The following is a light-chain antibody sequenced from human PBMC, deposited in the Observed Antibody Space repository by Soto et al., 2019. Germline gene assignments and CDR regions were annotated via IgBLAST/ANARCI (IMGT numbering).Light chain of an antibody. V-gene: IGLV1-47*01. CDR3: AAYTGNWNGPV. Sequence: QSALTQPPSVSGTPGQRVFISCSGDSSTFANNYVHWYQQVPGAAPKLLIYRSDQRPSGVPERFSGSKSGTSASLTISGLRPEDEAQYYCAAYTGNWNGPVFGGGTKLTVL. CDR2: RSD. CDR1: SSTFANNY. J-gene: IGLJ2*01.